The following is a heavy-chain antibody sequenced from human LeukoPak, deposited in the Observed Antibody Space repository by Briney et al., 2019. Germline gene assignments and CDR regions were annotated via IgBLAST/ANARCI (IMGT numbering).Heavy chain of an antibody. Sequence: ASVKVSCKASGYTFTRYAIHWVRQAPGQRLEWMGWINVGNGNTQYPQDFQGRVTITRDTSASTAYMELSSLRSDNMAVYYCARSVGTQYFDYWGQGTLVTVSS. CDR1: GYTFTRYA. J-gene: IGHJ4*02. CDR2: INVGNGNT. CDR3: ARSVGTQYFDY. V-gene: IGHV1-3*03. D-gene: IGHD1-14*01.